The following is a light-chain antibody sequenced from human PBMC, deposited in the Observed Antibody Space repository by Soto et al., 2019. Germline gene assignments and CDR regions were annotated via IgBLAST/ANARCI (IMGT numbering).Light chain of an antibody. Sequence: EIVMTQSPATLSVSPGERATLSCRASQSVNSNLAWYQQKPGQAPRLLISGASTRATGIPARFSGSGSETEFTLTISSRQSEDFAVYYCQQYNNWWTFGQGTKVEIK. CDR2: GAS. CDR1: QSVNSN. V-gene: IGKV3-15*01. CDR3: QQYNNWWT. J-gene: IGKJ1*01.